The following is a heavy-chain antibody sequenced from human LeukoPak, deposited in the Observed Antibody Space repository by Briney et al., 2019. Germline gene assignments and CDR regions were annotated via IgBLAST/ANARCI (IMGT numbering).Heavy chain of an antibody. CDR1: GGSISSYY. CDR3: ARGPGGPDY. V-gene: IGHV4-59*01. Sequence: KSSETLSLTCTVSGGSISSYYWSWIRQPPGKGLEWIGRIYYSGSTNYNPSLKSRVTISVDTSKNQFSLKVSSVTAADTAVYYCARGPGGPDYWGQGTLVTVSS. D-gene: IGHD3-16*01. CDR2: IYYSGST. J-gene: IGHJ4*02.